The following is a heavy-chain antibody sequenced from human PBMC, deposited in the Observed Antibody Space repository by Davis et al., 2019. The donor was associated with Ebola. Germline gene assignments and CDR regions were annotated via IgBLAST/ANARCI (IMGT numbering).Heavy chain of an antibody. V-gene: IGHV4-59*01. D-gene: IGHD2-15*01. Sequence: PSETLSLTCTVSGGSISSYYWSWIRQPPGKGLEWIGYIYYSGSTNYNPSLKSRVTISVDTSKNQFSLKLSSVTAADTAVYYCARGIRCSGGSCYSSWGQGTLVTVSS. CDR3: ARGIRCSGGSCYSS. J-gene: IGHJ4*02. CDR2: IYYSGST. CDR1: GGSISSYY.